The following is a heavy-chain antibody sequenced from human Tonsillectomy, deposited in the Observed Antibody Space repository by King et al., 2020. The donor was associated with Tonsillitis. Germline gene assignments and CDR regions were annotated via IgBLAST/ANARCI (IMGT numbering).Heavy chain of an antibody. V-gene: IGHV1-69*01. CDR1: GGTFSSYA. Sequence: QLVQSGAEVKKPGSSVKVSCKASGGTFSSYAISWVRQAPGQGLEWMGGIIPIFGTANYAQKFQGRVTITADEPTSTAYMELSSLRSEDTAVYYYARDAGPYYSGSYRNFDYWGQGTLVTVSS. J-gene: IGHJ4*02. CDR2: IIPIFGTA. CDR3: ARDAGPYYSGSYRNFDY. D-gene: IGHD1-26*01.